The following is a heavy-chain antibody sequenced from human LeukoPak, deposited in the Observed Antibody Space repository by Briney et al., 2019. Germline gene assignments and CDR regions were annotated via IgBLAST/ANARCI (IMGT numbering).Heavy chain of an antibody. D-gene: IGHD4-17*01. V-gene: IGHV3-30*02. CDR3: AKYGMTTVTYIDY. Sequence: GGSLRLSCAASGFTFTTYGMHWVRQAPGKGLEWVAFIQNDEIDKFYADSVKGRFTISRDSSKNTLYLQMNSLRAEDTAVYYCAKYGMTTVTYIDYWGQGTLVTVSS. CDR1: GFTFTTYG. CDR2: IQNDEIDK. J-gene: IGHJ4*02.